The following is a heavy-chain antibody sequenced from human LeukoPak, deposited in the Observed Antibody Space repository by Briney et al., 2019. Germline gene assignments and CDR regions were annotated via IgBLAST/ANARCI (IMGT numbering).Heavy chain of an antibody. CDR2: IYTSGST. CDR3: AREPYYYGSGSYSGFDY. D-gene: IGHD3-10*01. Sequence: SETLSLTCTVSGGSISSYYWSWIRQPAGKGLEWIGRIYTSGSTNYNPSLKSRVTMSVDTSKNQFSLKLSSVTAADTAVYYCAREPYYYGSGSYSGFDYWGQGTLVTVSS. V-gene: IGHV4-4*07. J-gene: IGHJ4*02. CDR1: GGSISSYY.